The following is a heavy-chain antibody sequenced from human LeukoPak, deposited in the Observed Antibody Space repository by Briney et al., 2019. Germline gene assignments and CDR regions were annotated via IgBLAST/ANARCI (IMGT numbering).Heavy chain of an antibody. Sequence: PSETLSLTCTVSGGSISTYYWSWIRQPAGKGLEWIGRIYTSGSTNYNHSLKSRVTMSVDTSKNQFSLKLTSVTAADTAVYYCARDHIWGYYYMDVWGKGTTVTVSS. CDR3: ARDHIWGYYYMDV. J-gene: IGHJ6*03. CDR2: IYTSGST. V-gene: IGHV4-4*07. CDR1: GGSISTYY. D-gene: IGHD7-27*01.